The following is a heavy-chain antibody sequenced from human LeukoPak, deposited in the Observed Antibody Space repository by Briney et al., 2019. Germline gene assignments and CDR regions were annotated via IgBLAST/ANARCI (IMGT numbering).Heavy chain of an antibody. CDR3: AKSISVPGRRPEYYFDY. CDR1: GFTFSDYY. D-gene: IGHD6-19*01. Sequence: GGSLRLSCAASGFTFSDYYMSWIRRAPGKGLEWLSYISSSSGTIHYADSVKGRFTISRDNAKNSLYLQMNSLRAEDTAVYYCAKSISVPGRRPEYYFDYWGQGTLVTVSS. J-gene: IGHJ4*02. CDR2: ISSSSGTI. V-gene: IGHV3-11*01.